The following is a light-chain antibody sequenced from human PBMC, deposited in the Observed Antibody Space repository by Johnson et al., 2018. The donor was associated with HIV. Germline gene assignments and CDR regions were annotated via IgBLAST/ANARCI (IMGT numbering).Light chain of an antibody. CDR1: SSNIGNNY. CDR3: GTWDSSLSAYV. J-gene: IGLJ1*01. Sequence: SVLTQPPSVSAAPGQKVTISCSGSSSNIGNNYVSWYQQLPGTAHKLLIYENNKRPSGIPDRFSGSKSGTSATLGITGLQTGDEADYYCGTWDSSLSAYVCGTGTKVTVL. CDR2: ENN. V-gene: IGLV1-51*02.